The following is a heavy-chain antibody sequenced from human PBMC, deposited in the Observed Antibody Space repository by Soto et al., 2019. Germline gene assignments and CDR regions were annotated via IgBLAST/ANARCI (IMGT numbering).Heavy chain of an antibody. D-gene: IGHD2-15*01. V-gene: IGHV3-66*01. J-gene: IGHJ5*02. Sequence: EVQLVESGGGLVQPGGSLRLSCAASGFTVSSNYMSWVRQAPGKGLEWVSVIYSGGSTYFADSVKDRFSISRDNSKNTLHLQMNSLRAEDTAVCYCAREGRPWGQGTLVTVSS. CDR2: IYSGGST. CDR3: AREGRP. CDR1: GFTVSSNY.